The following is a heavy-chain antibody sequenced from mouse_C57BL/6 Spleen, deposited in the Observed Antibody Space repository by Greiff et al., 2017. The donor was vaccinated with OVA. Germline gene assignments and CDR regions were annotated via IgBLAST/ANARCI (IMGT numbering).Heavy chain of an antibody. CDR2: IYIGNGYT. CDR1: GYTFTSYG. D-gene: IGHD1-1*01. V-gene: IGHV1-58*01. CDR3: ARPSYYYGSSHWYFYV. J-gene: IGHJ1*03. Sequence: EVQGVESGAELVRPGSSVKMSCKTSGYTFTSYGINWVKQRPGQGLEWIGYIYIGNGYTEYNEKFKGKATLTSDTSSSTAYMQLSILTSEDSAIYFCARPSYYYGSSHWYFYVWGTGTTVTVSS.